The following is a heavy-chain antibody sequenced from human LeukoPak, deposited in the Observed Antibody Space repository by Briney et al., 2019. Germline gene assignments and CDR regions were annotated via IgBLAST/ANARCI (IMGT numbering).Heavy chain of an antibody. J-gene: IGHJ3*02. V-gene: IGHV3-7*01. CDR1: GFTFSSYS. CDR3: AGITMGGFDI. CDR2: IRQDGSEK. D-gene: IGHD3-10*01. Sequence: GGSLRLSCAASGFTFSSYSMSWVRQAPGKGLEWVANIRQDGSEKYYVDSVKGRFTISRDNAKNSLYLQMNSLRAEDTAVYYCAGITMGGFDIWGQGTMVTVSS.